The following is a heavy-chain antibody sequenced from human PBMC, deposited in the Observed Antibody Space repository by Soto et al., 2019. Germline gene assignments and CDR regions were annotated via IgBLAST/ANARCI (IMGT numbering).Heavy chain of an antibody. V-gene: IGHV3-33*01. D-gene: IGHD5-18*01. CDR1: GFTFSSFF. CDR3: ARDDAGYSYGTYYYGMDV. Sequence: GGSIRVWLAASGFTFSSFFMHLVSPAQGKGLEWVAVIWYDGSNKYYADSVKGRFTISRDNSKNTLYLQMNSLRAEDTAVYYCARDDAGYSYGTYYYGMDVWGQGTTVTVSS. J-gene: IGHJ6*02. CDR2: IWYDGSNK.